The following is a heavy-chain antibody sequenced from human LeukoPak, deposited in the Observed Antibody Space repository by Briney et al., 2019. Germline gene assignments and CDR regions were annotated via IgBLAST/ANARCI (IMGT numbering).Heavy chain of an antibody. D-gene: IGHD2-2*01. CDR3: ARRVVPAATLDV. V-gene: IGHV4-59*08. Sequence: SETLSLTCTVSGDSINSYYWSWIRQPPGKGLEWIGYIYYSGSTNYNPSLKSRVTISVDTSKNQFSLKLSSVTAADTAVYYCARRVVPAATLDVWGKGTTVTVSS. CDR2: IYYSGST. CDR1: GDSINSYY. J-gene: IGHJ6*04.